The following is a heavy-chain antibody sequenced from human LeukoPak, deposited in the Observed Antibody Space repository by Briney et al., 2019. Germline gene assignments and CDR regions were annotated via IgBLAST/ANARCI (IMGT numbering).Heavy chain of an antibody. CDR3: ARDLGPTKHYGPDAFDI. D-gene: IGHD3-10*01. CDR1: GFTVSSNY. Sequence: GGSLRLSCAASGFTVSSNYMSWVRQAPGKGLEWVSVIYSGGNTYYADSVKGRFTISRDNSKNTLYLQMNSLRAEDTAVYYCARDLGPTKHYGPDAFDIWGQGTMVTVSS. V-gene: IGHV3-66*01. CDR2: IYSGGNT. J-gene: IGHJ3*02.